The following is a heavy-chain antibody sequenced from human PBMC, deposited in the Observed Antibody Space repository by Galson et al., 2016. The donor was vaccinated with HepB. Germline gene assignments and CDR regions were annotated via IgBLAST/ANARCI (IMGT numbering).Heavy chain of an antibody. D-gene: IGHD3-3*01. CDR1: GFSLPTYGVG. CDR3: RHRLFGSVHSMDV. CDR2: VYWDDDK. Sequence: PALVKPPQTLTLTCTFSGFSLPTYGVGVGWIRQPPGRALEWLAVVYWDDDKRFSTSLKSRLTITKDTSKNQVVLTMTNMDPVDTGTYYCRHRLFGSVHSMDVWGQGTTVTVSS. V-gene: IGHV2-5*02. J-gene: IGHJ6*02.